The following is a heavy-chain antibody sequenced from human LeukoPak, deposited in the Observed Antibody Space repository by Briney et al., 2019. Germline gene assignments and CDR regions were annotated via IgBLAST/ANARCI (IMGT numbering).Heavy chain of an antibody. CDR2: INHSGST. CDR3: ARGIRVYNWNYGDYFDY. V-gene: IGHV4-34*01. CDR1: GGSFSGYY. D-gene: IGHD1-7*01. J-gene: IGHJ4*02. Sequence: SETLSLTCAVYGGSFSGYYWSWIRQPPGKGLEWIGEINHSGSTNYNPSLKSRVTISVDTSKNQFSLKLSSVTAADTAVYYCARGIRVYNWNYGDYFDYWGQGTLVTVSS.